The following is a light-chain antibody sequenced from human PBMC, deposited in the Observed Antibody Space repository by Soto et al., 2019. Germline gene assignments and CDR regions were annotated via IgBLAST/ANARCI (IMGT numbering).Light chain of an antibody. J-gene: IGLJ3*02. CDR3: QSYDSNLRAWV. V-gene: IGLV1-40*01. CDR2: RNN. Sequence: QAVVTQPPSVSGAPGQRVTISCTGNSSNIGTVYDVHWYQQHPGRAPKLVISRNNNRPSGVPDRFSGSKSGNLASLAITGLQAEDEADYYCQSYDSNLRAWVFGGGTKLTVL. CDR1: SSNIGTVYD.